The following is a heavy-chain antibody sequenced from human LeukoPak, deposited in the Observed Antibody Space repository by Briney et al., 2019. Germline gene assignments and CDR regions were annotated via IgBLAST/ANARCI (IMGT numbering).Heavy chain of an antibody. D-gene: IGHD3-3*01. V-gene: IGHV4-59*01. CDR3: AVYYDFWSGYYSRGVFDY. CDR2: IYYSGST. CDR1: GGSISSYY. Sequence: SESLSLTCTVSGGSISSYYWSWIRQPPGKGLEWIGYIYYSGSTNYNPSLKSRVTISVDTSKNQFSLKLSSVTAADTAVYYCAVYYDFWSGYYSRGVFDYWGQGTLVTVSS. J-gene: IGHJ4*02.